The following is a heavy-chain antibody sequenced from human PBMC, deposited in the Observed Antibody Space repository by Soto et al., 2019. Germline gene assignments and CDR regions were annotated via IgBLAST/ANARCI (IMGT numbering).Heavy chain of an antibody. J-gene: IGHJ3*02. CDR3: AKDDGYSNSWQCAFAI. D-gene: IGHD6-13*01. Sequence: RLSCAASGFTFRHYAMRWVRQAPGKGLEWVSAISGGGGSTHYADSVKGRFTVSRDNSKNVLYLQMSSLRAEDTAVYSCAKDDGYSNSWQCAFAIWGQGTLVPVSS. CDR1: GFTFRHYA. CDR2: ISGGGGST. V-gene: IGHV3-23*01.